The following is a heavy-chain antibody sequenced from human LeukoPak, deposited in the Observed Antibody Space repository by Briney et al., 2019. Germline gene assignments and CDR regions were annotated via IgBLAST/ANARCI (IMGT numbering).Heavy chain of an antibody. CDR3: ARVWQDYSGVDY. J-gene: IGHJ4*02. D-gene: IGHD2-21*01. CDR2: ISTTGTTI. Sequence: GGSLRLSCAASGFTFSDYYMSWIRQAPGKGLEWISYISTTGTTIYYADSVRGRFAISRDNAESSLYLQMNSLRDEDTAVYYCARVWQDYSGVDYWGQGTLVTVSS. V-gene: IGHV3-11*04. CDR1: GFTFSDYY.